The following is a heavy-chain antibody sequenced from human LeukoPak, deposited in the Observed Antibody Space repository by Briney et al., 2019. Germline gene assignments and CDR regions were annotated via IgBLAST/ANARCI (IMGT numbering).Heavy chain of an antibody. Sequence: GGSLRLSCAASGFTFSSYGMHWVRQAPGKGLEWVAFIRYDGSNKYYADSVKGRFTISRDNSKNTLYLQMNSLRAEDTAVYYCAKDQSSSTSCSPFDYWGQGTLVTVSS. D-gene: IGHD2-2*01. CDR1: GFTFSSYG. CDR3: AKDQSSSTSCSPFDY. CDR2: IRYDGSNK. J-gene: IGHJ4*02. V-gene: IGHV3-30*02.